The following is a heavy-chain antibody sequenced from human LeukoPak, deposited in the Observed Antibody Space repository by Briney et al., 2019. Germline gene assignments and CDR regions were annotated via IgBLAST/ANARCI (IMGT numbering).Heavy chain of an antibody. CDR3: ARVRIYCSGGSCYSQGFDS. CDR2: IYYCGRT. CDR1: GGSISNYY. J-gene: IGHJ4*02. D-gene: IGHD2-15*01. V-gene: IGHV4-59*01. Sequence: SETLSLTCTVSGGSISNYYWSWIRQPPGKGLEWIGYIYYCGRTNYNPSLKSRVTISVDTSKNQFSLKLSSVTAADTAVYYCARVRIYCSGGSCYSQGFDSWGQGTLVTVSS.